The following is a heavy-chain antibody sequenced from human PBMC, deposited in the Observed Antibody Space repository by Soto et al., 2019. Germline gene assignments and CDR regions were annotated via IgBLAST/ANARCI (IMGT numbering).Heavy chain of an antibody. CDR1: GGSISSYY. CDR2: IYYSGST. Sequence: QVQLQESGPGLVKPSETLSLTCTVSGGSISSYYWSWIRQPPEKGLEWIGYIYYSGSTNYNPALKSRGTIAVDTSKNQFSLNLSSVTAADTAVYYCARDRISVTEGFDYWGQGTLVTVSS. CDR3: ARDRISVTEGFDY. J-gene: IGHJ4*02. D-gene: IGHD6-19*01. V-gene: IGHV4-59*01.